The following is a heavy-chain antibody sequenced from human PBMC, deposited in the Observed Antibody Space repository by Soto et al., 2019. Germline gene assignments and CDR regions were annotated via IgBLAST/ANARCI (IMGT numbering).Heavy chain of an antibody. D-gene: IGHD3-10*01. J-gene: IGHJ6*03. V-gene: IGHV4-39*01. CDR3: ASLYGSGSYISYMDV. CDR2: IYYSGST. Sequence: SETLSLTCTVSGGSISSSSYYWGWIRQPPGKGLEWIGSIYYSGSTYYNPSLKSRVTISVDTSKNQFSLKLSSVTAADTAVYYCASLYGSGSYISYMDVWGKGTTVTVSS. CDR1: GGSISSSSYY.